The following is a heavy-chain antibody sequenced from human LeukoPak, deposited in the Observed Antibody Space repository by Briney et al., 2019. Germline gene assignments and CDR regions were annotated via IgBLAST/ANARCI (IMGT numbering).Heavy chain of an antibody. CDR2: IIPILGIA. CDR1: GYTFTSYY. V-gene: IGHV1-69*02. D-gene: IGHD6-13*01. CDR3: ARGEEDSSWDIHDY. J-gene: IGHJ4*02. Sequence: ASVKVSCKASGYTFTSYYMHWVRQAPGQGLEWMGRIIPILGIANYAQKFQGRVTITADKSTSTAYMELSSLRSEDTAVYYCARGEEDSSWDIHDYWGQGTLVTVSS.